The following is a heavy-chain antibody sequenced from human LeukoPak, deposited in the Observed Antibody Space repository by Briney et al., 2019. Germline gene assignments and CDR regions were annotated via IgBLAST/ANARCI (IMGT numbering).Heavy chain of an antibody. CDR1: GFTFSSYA. D-gene: IGHD6-13*01. Sequence: GGSLRLSCAASGFTFSSYAMSWVRQAPGKGLEWVSGISGSGGSTYYADSVKGRFTISRDNSKNTLYLQMNSLRAEDTAVYYCVRDNPRQQGFAYWGQGTLVTVSS. CDR2: ISGSGGST. V-gene: IGHV3-23*01. J-gene: IGHJ4*02. CDR3: VRDNPRQQGFAY.